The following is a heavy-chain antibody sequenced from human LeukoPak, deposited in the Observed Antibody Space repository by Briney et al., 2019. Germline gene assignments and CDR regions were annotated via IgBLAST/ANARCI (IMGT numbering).Heavy chain of an antibody. V-gene: IGHV4-59*01. J-gene: IGHJ6*03. CDR1: GGSISSYY. D-gene: IGHD3-9*01. Sequence: PSETLSLTCTVSGGSISSYYWSWIRQPPGKGLEWIGYIYYSGSTNYNPSLKSRVTISVDTFKNQFSLKLSSVTAADTAVYYCARGVLRYFDWFRTHYYYYMDVWGKGTTVTISS. CDR3: ARGVLRYFDWFRTHYYYYMDV. CDR2: IYYSGST.